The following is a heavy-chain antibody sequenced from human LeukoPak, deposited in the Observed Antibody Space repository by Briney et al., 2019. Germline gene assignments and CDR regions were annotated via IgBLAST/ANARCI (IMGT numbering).Heavy chain of an antibody. CDR3: ARPNSSTQKYYYYGMDV. D-gene: IGHD2-2*01. J-gene: IGHJ6*02. V-gene: IGHV3-53*04. CDR2: IYSGGST. Sequence: GGSLRLSCAASGFTVSSNYMSWVRQAPGKGLEWVSVIYSGGSTYYADSVKGRFTISRHNSKNTLYLQMNSLRAEDTAEYYCARPNSSTQKYYYYGMDVWGQGTTVTVSS. CDR1: GFTVSSNY.